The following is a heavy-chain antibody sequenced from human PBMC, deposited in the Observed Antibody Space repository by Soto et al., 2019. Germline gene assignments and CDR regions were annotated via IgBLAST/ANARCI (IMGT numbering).Heavy chain of an antibody. D-gene: IGHD3-22*01. CDR2: VSDDGSNK. V-gene: IGHV3-30*18. CDR1: GFTFSSYG. CDR3: AKEWVYDSSGWSFAY. Sequence: QVQLVESGGGVVQPGRSLRLSCAASGFTFSSYGMHWVRQAPGKGLEWVAVVSDDGSNKYYADSVKGRFTISRDNSKNTLYRQMNSLRAEDTAVYYCAKEWVYDSSGWSFAYWCQGTLVTVSS. J-gene: IGHJ4*02.